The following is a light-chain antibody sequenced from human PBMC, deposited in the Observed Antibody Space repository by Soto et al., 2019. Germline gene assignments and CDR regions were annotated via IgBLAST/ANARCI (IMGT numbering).Light chain of an antibody. Sequence: EIVMTQSPATLSVSPGERVSLSCRASQSIYDKLAWYQQKPGQTPRLLIYDASTRATGISGSFSGSGSGTDFTLSISSLQSEDIAVYYCQQYHNWPPFTFGQGTKVDIK. CDR2: DAS. CDR1: QSIYDK. CDR3: QQYHNWPPFT. V-gene: IGKV3-15*01. J-gene: IGKJ2*01.